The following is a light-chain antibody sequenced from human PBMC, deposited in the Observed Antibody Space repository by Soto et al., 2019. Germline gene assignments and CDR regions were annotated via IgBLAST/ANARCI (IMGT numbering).Light chain of an antibody. J-gene: IGKJ4*01. V-gene: IGKV2-28*01. CDR1: QRLVHDNGFYF. Sequence: DIVLTQSPLSLSVTPGEPASISCRSSQRLVHDNGFYFLNWYLQRPGQSPQLLITLGSSRASGVPDRFSGSASGTDFTLIISGVEAEDVGVYYCMQALQTPLTFGGGTKVDIK. CDR2: LGS. CDR3: MQALQTPLT.